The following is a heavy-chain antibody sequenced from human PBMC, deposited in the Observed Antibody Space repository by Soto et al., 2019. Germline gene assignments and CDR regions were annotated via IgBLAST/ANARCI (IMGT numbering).Heavy chain of an antibody. J-gene: IGHJ4*02. Sequence: QVHLVQSGAEVKKPGASVKVSCKASGYTFTSFGISWVRQAPGQGLEWMGWISVYNGNTNYAQKLQDRVTMTTDTSTSTDYMELRSLRSDDTAVYYCARDLRGYSYGYGCGYWGQGTLVTVSS. CDR3: ARDLRGYSYGYGCGY. CDR1: GYTFTSFG. CDR2: ISVYNGNT. D-gene: IGHD5-18*01. V-gene: IGHV1-18*01.